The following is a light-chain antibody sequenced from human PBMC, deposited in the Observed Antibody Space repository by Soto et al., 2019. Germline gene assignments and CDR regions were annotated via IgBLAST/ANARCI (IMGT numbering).Light chain of an antibody. CDR3: QQCNNWPPIT. CDR2: DVS. V-gene: IGKV3-11*01. J-gene: IGKJ5*01. CDR1: QSVGNC. Sequence: EIVLTQSPATLSLSPGERATLSCRASQSVGNCLAWYQQKPGQAPRLLIYDVSSRAPGIPARFSGSGSGTDFTLTISSLQSEDFAVYYCQQCNNWPPITFGQGTRLEIK.